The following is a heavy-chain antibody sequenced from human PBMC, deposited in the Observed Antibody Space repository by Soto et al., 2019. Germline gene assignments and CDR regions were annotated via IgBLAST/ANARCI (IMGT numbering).Heavy chain of an antibody. CDR3: ARDDTGANFGS. CDR2: INPKNDDT. J-gene: IGHJ4*02. CDR1: GYRFINFY. Sequence: QVPLVQSGTEVKNPGASVKVSCKAFGYRFINFYLHWVRQAPGQGLEWMGWINPKNDDTNYAQKFQGRGTMTRDTSIVLAYMELSGLNSGDTAVYYCARDDTGANFGSWGQGTLVSVS. V-gene: IGHV1-2*02. D-gene: IGHD2-8*02.